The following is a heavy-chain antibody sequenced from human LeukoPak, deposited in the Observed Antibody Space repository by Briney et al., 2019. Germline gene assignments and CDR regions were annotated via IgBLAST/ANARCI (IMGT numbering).Heavy chain of an antibody. CDR2: ISGSGSTT. Sequence: GGSLRLSCAPSGFTFSNYGMHWVRQAPGKGLEWVSAISGSGSTTYYADSVKGRFTISRDNSKNTLFLQMNSLTAEDTAIYSCARPRLEYCSGGSCFDAFDIWGQGTMVTVSS. CDR3: ARPRLEYCSGGSCFDAFDI. CDR1: GFTFSNYG. V-gene: IGHV3-23*01. D-gene: IGHD2-15*01. J-gene: IGHJ3*02.